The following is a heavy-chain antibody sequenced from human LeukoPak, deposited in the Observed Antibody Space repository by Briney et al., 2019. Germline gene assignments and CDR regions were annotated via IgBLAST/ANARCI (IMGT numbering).Heavy chain of an antibody. V-gene: IGHV1-18*01. Sequence: GASVKASCKASGYTFTSYGISWVRQAPGQGLEWMGWISAYNGNTNYAQKLQGRVTMTTDTSTSTAYMELRSLRSDDTAVYYCARDLLGVVISNNWFDPWGQGTLVTVSS. CDR1: GYTFTSYG. CDR3: ARDLLGVVISNNWFDP. CDR2: ISAYNGNT. D-gene: IGHD3-3*01. J-gene: IGHJ5*02.